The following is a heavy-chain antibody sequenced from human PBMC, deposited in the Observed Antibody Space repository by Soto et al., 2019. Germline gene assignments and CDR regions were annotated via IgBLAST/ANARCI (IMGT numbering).Heavy chain of an antibody. CDR1: GASMSSGGYY. J-gene: IGHJ5*02. CDR3: ARDRHNNFFDP. CDR2: IYYSGST. D-gene: IGHD6-6*01. V-gene: IGHV4-31*03. Sequence: SETLSLICTVAGASMSSGGYYWTWIRQSPGKGLEWIGYIYYSGSTYYNPSLESRVAISLDTSRSQFSLTLHSVTAADTAIYYCARDRHNNFFDPWGQGTLVTVSS.